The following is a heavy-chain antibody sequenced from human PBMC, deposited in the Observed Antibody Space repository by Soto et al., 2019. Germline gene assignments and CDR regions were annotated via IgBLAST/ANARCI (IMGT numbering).Heavy chain of an antibody. Sequence: GGSLRLSCTASGFTFNNYDMHWVRQATGKGLEWLSGIGAAGDTYYPGAVNCRFTISRDNARNSLYLQMNSLSAADTAVYYCVRGVLGPGDYYYGMDVWGQGTTVTVSS. V-gene: IGHV3-13*01. CDR2: IGAAGDT. D-gene: IGHD2-8*02. CDR3: VRGVLGPGDYYYGMDV. CDR1: GFTFNNYD. J-gene: IGHJ6*02.